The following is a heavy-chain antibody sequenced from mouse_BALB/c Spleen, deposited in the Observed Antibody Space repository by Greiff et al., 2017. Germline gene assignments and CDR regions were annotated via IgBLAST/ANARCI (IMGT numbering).Heavy chain of an antibody. V-gene: IGHV3-8*02. Sequence: EVKVEESGPSLVKPSQTLSLTCSVTGDSITSGYWNWIRKFPGNKLEYMGYISYSGSTYYNPSLKSRISITRDTSKNQYYLQLNSVTTEDTATYYCASGYGPYYYAMDYWGQGTSVTVSS. CDR2: ISYSGST. CDR1: GDSITSGY. CDR3: ASGYGPYYYAMDY. J-gene: IGHJ4*01. D-gene: IGHD1-2*01.